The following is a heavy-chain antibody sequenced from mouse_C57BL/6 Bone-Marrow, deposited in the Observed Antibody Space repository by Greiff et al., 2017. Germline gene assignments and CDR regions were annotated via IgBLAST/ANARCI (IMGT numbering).Heavy chain of an antibody. Sequence: EVQRVESGGGLVQPGGSLKLSCAASGFTFSDYYMYWVRQTPEKRLEWVAYISNGGGSTYYPDTVKGRFTISRDNAKNTLYLQMSRLKSEDTAMYYCARRRANWDVGFAYWGQGTLVTVSA. D-gene: IGHD4-1*01. V-gene: IGHV5-12*01. CDR1: GFTFSDYY. CDR2: ISNGGGST. J-gene: IGHJ3*01. CDR3: ARRRANWDVGFAY.